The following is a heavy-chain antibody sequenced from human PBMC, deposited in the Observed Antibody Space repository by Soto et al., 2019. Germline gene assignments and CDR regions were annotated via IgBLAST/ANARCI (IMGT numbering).Heavy chain of an antibody. CDR3: ASSYGISWYGDY. D-gene: IGHD6-13*01. CDR2: VIPTAGKP. CDR1: GDTFNNYA. Sequence: QVQLVQSGAEVKKPGTSVKVSCQAFGDTFNNYAVTWVRQAPGQGLEWMGGVIPTAGKPNYAQNFQGRITITADEATSTVYMELSSLRSDETAVYYCASSYGISWYGDYWGQGTLVTVAS. V-gene: IGHV1-69*01. J-gene: IGHJ4*02.